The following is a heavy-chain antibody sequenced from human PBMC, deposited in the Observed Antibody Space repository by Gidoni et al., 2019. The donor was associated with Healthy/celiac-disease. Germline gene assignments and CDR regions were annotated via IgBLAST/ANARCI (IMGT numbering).Heavy chain of an antibody. J-gene: IGHJ6*04. D-gene: IGHD6-6*01. Sequence: QVQLVQSGAAVKKPGSSVKVSCKASGGTFSSYAISWVRQAPGQGLEWMGGIIPIFGTANYAQKFQGRVTITADESTSTAYMELSSLRSEDTAVYYCARYKGAARMGYYGMDVWGKGTTVTVSS. CDR3: ARYKGAARMGYYGMDV. CDR2: IIPIFGTA. V-gene: IGHV1-69*01. CDR1: GGTFSSYA.